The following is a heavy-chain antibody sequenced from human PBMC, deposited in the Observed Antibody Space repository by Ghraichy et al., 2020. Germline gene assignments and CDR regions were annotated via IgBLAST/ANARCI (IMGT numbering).Heavy chain of an antibody. D-gene: IGHD4-11*01. J-gene: IGHJ6*02. V-gene: IGHV4-34*01. CDR2: INHSGST. CDR3: ASWGGTTAKKSRQYYYYYGMDV. CDR1: GGSFSGYY. Sequence: SETLSLTCAVYGGSFSGYYWSWIRQPPGKGLEWIGEINHSGSTNYNPSLKSRVTISVDTSKNQFSLKLSSVTAADTAVYYCASWGGTTAKKSRQYYYYYGMDVWGQGTTVTVSS.